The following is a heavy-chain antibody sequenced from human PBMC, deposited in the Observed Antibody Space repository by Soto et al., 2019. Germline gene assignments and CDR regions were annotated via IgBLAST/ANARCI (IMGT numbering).Heavy chain of an antibody. CDR3: AATVTDRPYYFDY. V-gene: IGHV4-31*03. J-gene: IGHJ4*02. CDR1: GGSISSGGYY. CDR2: IYYSGST. Sequence: QVQLQESGPGLVKPSQTLSLTCTVSGGSISSGGYYWSWIRQHPGKGLEWIGYIYYSGSTYYNPSLKSRVTITVDTSKNQFSLKLSSVTAADTAVYYCAATVTDRPYYFDYWGQGTLVTVSS. D-gene: IGHD4-17*01.